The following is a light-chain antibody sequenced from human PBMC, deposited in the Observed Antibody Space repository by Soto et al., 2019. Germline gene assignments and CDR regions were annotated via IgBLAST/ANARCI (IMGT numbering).Light chain of an antibody. V-gene: IGLV2-23*02. CDR3: CSYAGGSTGV. Sequence: QSALTQPASVSGSPGQSITISCTGTSSDVGTYNLVSWYQHHPGKAPKLMIYAVSKRPSGVSNRFSGSKSGNTASLTISGLQAEDEADYYCCSYAGGSTGVFGGGTQLTVL. CDR2: AVS. J-gene: IGLJ2*01. CDR1: SSDVGTYNL.